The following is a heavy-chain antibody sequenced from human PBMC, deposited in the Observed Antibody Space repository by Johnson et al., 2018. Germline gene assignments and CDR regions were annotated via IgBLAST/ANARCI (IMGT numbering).Heavy chain of an antibody. CDR3: GGDLENGSGGSIGTSRYYYYGMDV. D-gene: IGHD3-10*01. CDR1: GFSVNSNY. CDR2: VYSGGST. J-gene: IGHJ6*02. Sequence: VQLVQSGGGLIQPGGYLRLSCAASGFSVNSNYMTWVRQAPGKGLEWVSVVYSGGSTYYADSVKGRFTISRDNAKNSLYLQMNSLRDEDTAVYYCGGDLENGSGGSIGTSRYYYYGMDVGGQGTTVTVSS. V-gene: IGHV3-53*01.